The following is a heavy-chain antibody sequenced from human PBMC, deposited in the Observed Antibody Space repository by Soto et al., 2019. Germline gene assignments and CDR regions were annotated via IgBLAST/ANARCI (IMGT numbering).Heavy chain of an antibody. CDR2: IYYSGST. J-gene: IGHJ4*02. CDR3: ATQENFDWLLDY. V-gene: IGHV4-39*01. CDR1: GGSISSSSYY. Sequence: SETLSLTCTVSGGSISSSSYYWGWIRQPPGKGLEWIGSIYYSGSTYYNPSLKSRVTISVDTSKNQFSLKLSSVTAADTAVYYCATQENFDWLLDYWGQGTLVTVSS. D-gene: IGHD3-9*01.